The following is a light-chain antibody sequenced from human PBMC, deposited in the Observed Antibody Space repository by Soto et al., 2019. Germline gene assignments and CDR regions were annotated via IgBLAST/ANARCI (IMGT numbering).Light chain of an antibody. CDR2: GTS. CDR1: QSIIRY. Sequence: DIQMTQSPSSLSASVGDSVTITCRASQSIIRYLNWYQQKPGKAPKLLIYGTSSLQSGVPSRFSGSGSGTDFTLTINTLQPEDFATYYCQQTFTTPCSFGQGTKLETK. J-gene: IGKJ2*04. CDR3: QQTFTTPCS. V-gene: IGKV1-39*01.